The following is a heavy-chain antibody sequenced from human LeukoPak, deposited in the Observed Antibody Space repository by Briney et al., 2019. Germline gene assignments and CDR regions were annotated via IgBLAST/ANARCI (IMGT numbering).Heavy chain of an antibody. D-gene: IGHD3-9*01. CDR2: IYYSGST. CDR1: GGSISSGDYY. Sequence: SQTLSLTCTVSGGSISSGDYYWSWIRQPPGKGLEWIGDIYYSGSTYYNPSLKSRVTISVDTSKNQFSLKLSSVTAADTAVYYCARDRSTGNYDILTGYSNIYYYGMDVWGQGTTVTVSS. V-gene: IGHV4-30-4*01. CDR3: ARDRSTGNYDILTGYSNIYYYGMDV. J-gene: IGHJ6*02.